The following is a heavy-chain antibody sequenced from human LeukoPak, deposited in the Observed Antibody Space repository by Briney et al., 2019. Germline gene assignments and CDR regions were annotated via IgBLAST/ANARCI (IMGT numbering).Heavy chain of an antibody. Sequence: PSETLSLTCAVYGGSFSGYSWSWIRQPPGKGLEWIGEINHSGSTNYNPSLRSRVTISVDTPKNQFSLKLTSVTAADTAVYYCARGRRGFGVPYSVWGKGTTVTVSS. CDR3: ARGRRGFGVPYSV. V-gene: IGHV4-34*01. CDR2: INHSGST. D-gene: IGHD3-10*01. CDR1: GGSFSGYS. J-gene: IGHJ6*04.